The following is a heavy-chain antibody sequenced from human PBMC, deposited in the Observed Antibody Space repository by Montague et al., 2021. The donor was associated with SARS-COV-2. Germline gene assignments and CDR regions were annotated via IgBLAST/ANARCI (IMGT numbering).Heavy chain of an antibody. CDR3: ARRHCGGWCAGTTCYGAAFDY. J-gene: IGHJ4*02. Sequence: SETLSLTCTGSGASISSSYYWGWIRQPSGKGLEWIGSIYFSGTTYYSPSLKSRVTISEDSSRRQFSLKMNFVTAADTAVYFCARRHCGGWCAGTTCYGAAFDYWGQGTLVTVSS. CDR1: GASISSSYY. CDR2: IYFSGTT. V-gene: IGHV4-39*01. D-gene: IGHD2-21*01.